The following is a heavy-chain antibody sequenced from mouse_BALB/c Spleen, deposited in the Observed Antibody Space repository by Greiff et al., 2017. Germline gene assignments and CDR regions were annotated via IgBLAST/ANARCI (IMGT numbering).Heavy chain of an antibody. D-gene: IGHD1-2*01. CDR3: ARRYYGYPAWFAY. Sequence: VQLKESGAELVKPGASVKLSCTASGFNIKDTYMHWVKQRPEQGLEWIGRIDPANGNTKYDPKFQGKATITAGTSSNTAYLQLSSLTSEDTAVYYCARRYYGYPAWFAYWGQGTLVTVSA. CDR1: GFNIKDTY. CDR2: IDPANGNT. J-gene: IGHJ3*01. V-gene: IGHV14-3*02.